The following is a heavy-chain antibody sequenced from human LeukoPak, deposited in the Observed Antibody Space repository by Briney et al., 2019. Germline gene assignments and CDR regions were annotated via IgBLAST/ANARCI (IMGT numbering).Heavy chain of an antibody. V-gene: IGHV4-39*01. CDR3: ARVSTQPGSSSYYFDY. D-gene: IGHD3-10*01. CDR1: GGSISSSSYY. CDR2: IYYSGST. Sequence: PSETLSLTCTVSGGSISSSSYYWGWIRQPPGKGLEWIGTIYYSGSTYYNPSLKSRVTISVDTSKNQSSLKLSSVTAADTAVYYCARVSTQPGSSSYYFDYWGQGTLVTVSS. J-gene: IGHJ4*02.